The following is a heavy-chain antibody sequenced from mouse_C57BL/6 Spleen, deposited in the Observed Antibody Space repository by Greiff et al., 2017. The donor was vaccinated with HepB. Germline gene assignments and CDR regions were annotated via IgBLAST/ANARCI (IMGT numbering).Heavy chain of an antibody. Sequence: EVQLQQSGPELVKPGASVKISCKASGYTFTDYYMNWVKQSHGKSLEWIGDINPNSGGTSYNQKFKGKATLTVDKSSSTAYMELRSLTSEDSAVYYCARNSHYVDYWGQGTTLTVSS. CDR1: GYTFTDYY. J-gene: IGHJ2*01. V-gene: IGHV1-26*01. D-gene: IGHD2-12*01. CDR2: INPNSGGT. CDR3: ARNSHYVDY.